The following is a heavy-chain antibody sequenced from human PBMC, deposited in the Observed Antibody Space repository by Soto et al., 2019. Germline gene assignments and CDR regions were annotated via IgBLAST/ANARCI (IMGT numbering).Heavy chain of an antibody. D-gene: IGHD5-18*01. CDR2: INPNSGGT. CDR1: GYTFTDYY. CDR3: ATAPGLQLWFDY. V-gene: IGHV1-2*02. J-gene: IGHJ4*02. Sequence: GASVKVSCKASGYTFTDYYMHWVRQAPGQGLEWMGWINPNSGGTNYAQKFQGRVTMTRDTSISTAYMELSRLISDDTAVYYCATAPGLQLWFDYWGQGALVTVYS.